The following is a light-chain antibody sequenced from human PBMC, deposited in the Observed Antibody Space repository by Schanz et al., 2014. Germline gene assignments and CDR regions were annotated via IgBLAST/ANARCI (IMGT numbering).Light chain of an antibody. CDR2: GAS. V-gene: IGKV3-20*01. Sequence: EIVLTQSPGALSLSPGERATFSCRASQRVNTNFLAWYQQKPGQAPRLLIYGASTRATGIPDRFSGSGSGTDFTLTISRLEPEDFAVYYCQQYGSSPPLTFGGGTKVEIK. CDR1: QRVNTNF. CDR3: QQYGSSPPLT. J-gene: IGKJ4*01.